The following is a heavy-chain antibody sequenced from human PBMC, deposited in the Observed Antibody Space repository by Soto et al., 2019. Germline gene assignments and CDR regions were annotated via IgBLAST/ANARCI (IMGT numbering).Heavy chain of an antibody. D-gene: IGHD6-6*01. Sequence: QITLKESGPTLVKPTQPLTLTCTFSGFSLSTSGVAVGWIRQPPGKALEWLALIYWDDDKHYSPSLKSRLSIVKDTSKNQVVLTVTNMDPVDTATYYCAHVRIAARKSFDYWGQGTLVTVSS. V-gene: IGHV2-5*02. J-gene: IGHJ4*02. CDR3: AHVRIAARKSFDY. CDR1: GFSLSTSGVA. CDR2: IYWDDDK.